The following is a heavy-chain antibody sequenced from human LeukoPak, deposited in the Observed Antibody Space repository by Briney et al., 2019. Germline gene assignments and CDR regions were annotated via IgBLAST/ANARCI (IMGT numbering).Heavy chain of an antibody. CDR1: GFTFSDYY. Sequence: PGGSLRLSCAASGFTFSDYYMSWIRQAPGKGLEWVSYISSSASTIYYADSVKGRFTISRDNAKNSLYLQMNSLRAEDTAIYYCARKGYYSFDAFDIWGQGTMVTVSS. CDR3: ARKGYYSFDAFDI. V-gene: IGHV3-11*04. D-gene: IGHD3-22*01. J-gene: IGHJ3*02. CDR2: ISSSASTI.